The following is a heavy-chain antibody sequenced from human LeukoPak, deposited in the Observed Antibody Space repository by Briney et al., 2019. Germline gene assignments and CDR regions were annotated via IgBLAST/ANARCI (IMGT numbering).Heavy chain of an antibody. CDR3: ASGGYSGYAFDY. J-gene: IGHJ4*02. Sequence: PSETLSLTCTVSGGSISSFYWSWIRQPPGKGLQWIGYIYYSGITRYNPSLKSRVTISVDTSKNQFSLKLSSVTAADTAVYYCASGGYSGYAFDYWGQGVLVTVSS. V-gene: IGHV4-59*01. CDR1: GGSISSFY. CDR2: IYYSGIT. D-gene: IGHD5-12*01.